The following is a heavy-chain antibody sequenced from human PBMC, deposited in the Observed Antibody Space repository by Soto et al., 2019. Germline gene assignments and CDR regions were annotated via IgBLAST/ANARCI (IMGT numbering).Heavy chain of an antibody. D-gene: IGHD2-15*01. CDR3: ARMEDIVGVVAADTHYYYYGMDV. CDR1: GYTFTSYG. Sequence: ASVKVSCKASGYTFTSYGISWVRQAPGQGLEWMGWISAYNGNTNYAQKLQGRVTMTTDTSTSTAYMELRSLRSDDTAVYYCARMEDIVGVVAADTHYYYYGMDVWGQGTTVTVSS. J-gene: IGHJ6*02. CDR2: ISAYNGNT. V-gene: IGHV1-18*01.